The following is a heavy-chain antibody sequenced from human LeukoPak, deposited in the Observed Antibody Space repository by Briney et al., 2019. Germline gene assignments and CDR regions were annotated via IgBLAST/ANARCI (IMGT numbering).Heavy chain of an antibody. J-gene: IGHJ4*02. D-gene: IGHD6-13*01. V-gene: IGHV3-21*04. Sequence: GALRLSCAGSGFTFSVYNMYWVRQTPGKGLEWVASITSSSSYVFYADSVKGRFTISRDNAKKSVYLQMNTLRAEDTAVYYCANHRLFGVAAATKTRNLRDDDYWGQGILVTVSS. CDR3: ANHRLFGVAAATKTRNLRDDDY. CDR1: GFTFSVYN. CDR2: ITSSSSYV.